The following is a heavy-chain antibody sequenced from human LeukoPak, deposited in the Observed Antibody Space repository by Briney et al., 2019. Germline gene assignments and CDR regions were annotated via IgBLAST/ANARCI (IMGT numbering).Heavy chain of an antibody. V-gene: IGHV6-1*01. CDR3: ARLVGGSPDN. Sequence: SQTLSHTCAISGDSVSSKSAAWNWIRQSPSRALEWLGRTFYRSQCHSDFAVSVKRRITINPETPKNQISLRLNVMTPQDTGVYYCARLVGGSPDNWGQGTLVAVSS. D-gene: IGHD2-15*01. CDR2: TFYRSQCHS. J-gene: IGHJ4*02. CDR1: GDSVSSKSAA.